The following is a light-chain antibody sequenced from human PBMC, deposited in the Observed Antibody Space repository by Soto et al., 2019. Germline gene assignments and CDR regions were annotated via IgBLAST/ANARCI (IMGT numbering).Light chain of an antibody. CDR1: QHIDTF. Sequence: EIQMTQSPLSLSASVGDRVTITCRASQHIDTFLVWYQVKPGKAPKLLIQTASSLHSGVPSRFSGGGFGTSFTLTISSLQPEDFETYYCQQSSTTHYNFGKGTKVDIX. V-gene: IGKV1-39*01. J-gene: IGKJ2*01. CDR3: QQSSTTHYN. CDR2: TAS.